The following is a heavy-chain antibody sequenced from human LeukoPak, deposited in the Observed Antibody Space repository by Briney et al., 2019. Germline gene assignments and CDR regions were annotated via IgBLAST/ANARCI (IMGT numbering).Heavy chain of an antibody. J-gene: IGHJ4*02. V-gene: IGHV6-1*01. CDR2: TYYTSKWYN. Sequence: SQTLSLTCAISGDSVSNNNAAWNWIRQSPSRGLEWLGRTYYTSKWYNGYAVSVKSRITINPDTSKNQFSLQLNSVTPEDAAVYYCAREMSNVFGYWGQGILVTVSS. CDR3: AREMSNVFGY. CDR1: GDSVSNNNAA. D-gene: IGHD2-8*01.